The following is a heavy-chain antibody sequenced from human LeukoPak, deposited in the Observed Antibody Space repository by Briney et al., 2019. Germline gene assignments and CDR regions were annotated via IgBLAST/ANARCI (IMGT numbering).Heavy chain of an antibody. D-gene: IGHD3-16*01. J-gene: IGHJ4*02. CDR1: GESVSRNSAA. V-gene: IGHV6-1*01. Sequence: SQTLSLTCALSGESVSRNSAAWSWAGQSGRRGVELLESTYYTSQWYNEYGASVKSLLTISTVTSKNHFSLQLNSVTPEDTAAYYCARELGGFDHWGQGTLVTVSS. CDR3: ARELGGFDH. CDR2: TYYTSQWYN.